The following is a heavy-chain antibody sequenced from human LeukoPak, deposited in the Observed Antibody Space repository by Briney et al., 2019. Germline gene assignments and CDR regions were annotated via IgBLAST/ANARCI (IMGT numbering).Heavy chain of an antibody. Sequence: GGSLRLSCAASGFTFSSYGMHWVRQAPGKGLEWVAVIWYDGSNKYYADSVKGRLTISRDNSKNTLYLQMNSLRAEDTAVYYCARDGPDCDYVWGSYRAPPPLDYWGQGTLVTVSS. J-gene: IGHJ4*02. CDR1: GFTFSSYG. CDR3: ARDGPDCDYVWGSYRAPPPLDY. CDR2: IWYDGSNK. D-gene: IGHD3-16*02. V-gene: IGHV3-33*01.